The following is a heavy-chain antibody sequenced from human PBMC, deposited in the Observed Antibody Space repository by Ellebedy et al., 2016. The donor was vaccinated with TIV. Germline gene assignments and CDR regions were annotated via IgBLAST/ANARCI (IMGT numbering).Heavy chain of an antibody. V-gene: IGHV3-30-3*01. CDR1: GFTFSSYA. J-gene: IGHJ4*02. Sequence: GESLKISXAASGFTFSSYAMHWVRQAPGKGLEWVAVISYDGSNKYYADSVKGRFTISRDNSKNTLYLQMNSLRAEDTAVYYCARGGRAMVRLNDYWGQGTLVTVSS. CDR3: ARGGRAMVRLNDY. CDR2: ISYDGSNK. D-gene: IGHD3-10*01.